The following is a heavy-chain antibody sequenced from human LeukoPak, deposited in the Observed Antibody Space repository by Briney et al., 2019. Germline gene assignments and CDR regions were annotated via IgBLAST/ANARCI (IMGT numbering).Heavy chain of an antibody. CDR3: ARTREQWQVLDY. CDR2: ISHEGSAK. CDR1: GFTFSSYW. J-gene: IGHJ4*02. Sequence: GGSLRLSCAASGFTFSSYWMSWVRQAPGKGLEWVAVISHEGSAKYHADSVKGRFTVSRDNSKNMVYLQMNSLRAEDTAVYYCARTREQWQVLDYWGQGTLVIVSS. V-gene: IGHV3-30*03. D-gene: IGHD6-19*01.